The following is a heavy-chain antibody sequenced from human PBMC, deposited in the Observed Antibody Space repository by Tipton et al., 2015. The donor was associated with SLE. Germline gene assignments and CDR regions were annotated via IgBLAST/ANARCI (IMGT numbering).Heavy chain of an antibody. D-gene: IGHD3-3*01. CDR1: GFTFSSHD. CDR2: IDIAGDT. V-gene: IGHV3-13*01. CDR3: AKEHYDFWSGSGAFDY. J-gene: IGHJ4*02. Sequence: SLRLSCAASGFTFSSHDMHWVRQATGKGLEWVSAIDIAGDTYYSGSVKGRFTISRENAKSSFYLQMSSLRAEDTAVYYCAKEHYDFWSGSGAFDYWGQGTLVTVSS.